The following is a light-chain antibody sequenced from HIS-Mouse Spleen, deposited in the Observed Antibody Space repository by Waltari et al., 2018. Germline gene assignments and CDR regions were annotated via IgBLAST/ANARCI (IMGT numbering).Light chain of an antibody. J-gene: IGLJ2*01. Sequence: QSALTQPASVSGSPGQSITISCTGTSSDVGGYNYVSWYQQHPGKAPKLMIYDVSNGPSGVANRCAGSKYGNTASLTISGLQAEDEADYYCSSYTSSSTVVFGGGTKLTVL. CDR2: DVS. CDR3: SSYTSSSTVV. CDR1: SSDVGGYNY. V-gene: IGLV2-14*03.